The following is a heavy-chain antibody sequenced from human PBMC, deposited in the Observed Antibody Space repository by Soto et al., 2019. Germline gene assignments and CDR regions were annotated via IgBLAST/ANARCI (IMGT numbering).Heavy chain of an antibody. J-gene: IGHJ6*02. CDR3: ARYGDDNFYGMDV. D-gene: IGHD7-27*01. V-gene: IGHV4-4*02. CDR1: GGSISSSNW. Sequence: QVQLQESGPGLVKPSGTLSLTCAVSGGSISSSNWWTWVRQPPGKGLEWIGEISHTGSTNYSPSLKSRVTISVDKSKNQFSLKVTSVTAADTACYSCARYGDDNFYGMDVWGQGTTVTVSS. CDR2: ISHTGST.